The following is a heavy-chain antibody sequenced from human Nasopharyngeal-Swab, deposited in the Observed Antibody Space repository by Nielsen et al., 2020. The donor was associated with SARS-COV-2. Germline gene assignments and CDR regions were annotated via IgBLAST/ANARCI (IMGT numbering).Heavy chain of an antibody. CDR2: ISYDGSNK. Sequence: GESLKISCAASGFTFRSYAMHWVRQAPGKGLEWVAVISYDGSNKYYADSVKGRFTISRDNSKNTLYLQMNSLRAEDTAVYYCAKLTLDTPRPDVWGQGTTVTVSS. J-gene: IGHJ6*02. V-gene: IGHV3-30*04. CDR3: AKLTLDTPRPDV. CDR1: GFTFRSYA. D-gene: IGHD5-18*01.